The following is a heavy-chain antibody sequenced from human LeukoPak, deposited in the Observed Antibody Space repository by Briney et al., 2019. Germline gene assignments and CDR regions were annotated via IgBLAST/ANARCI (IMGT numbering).Heavy chain of an antibody. CDR3: TTDHSVTTFDY. V-gene: IGHV3-15*01. CDR1: GGSFSGYY. D-gene: IGHD2/OR15-2a*01. J-gene: IGHJ4*02. Sequence: ETLSLTCAVYGGSFSGYYWSWVRQAPGKGLEWVGRIKSKTGGGTTDYAAPVKGRFTISRDDSKNTLYLQMNSLKTEDTAVYYCTTDHSVTTFDYWGQGTLVTVSS. CDR2: IKSKTGGGTT.